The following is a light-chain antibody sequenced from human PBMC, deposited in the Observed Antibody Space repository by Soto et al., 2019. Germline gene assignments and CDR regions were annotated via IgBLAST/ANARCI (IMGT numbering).Light chain of an antibody. J-gene: IGKJ1*01. CDR3: QQYNDCLWP. Sequence: EIVMTQSPATLSVSPGERATLFCRASQSVSSNLAWFQQKPGQAPRLLIYDASTRATAVPARFSGSGSGTECTLTISSLQSEDVAVYYCQQYNDCLWPFGQGTKVEI. CDR1: QSVSSN. V-gene: IGKV3-15*01. CDR2: DAS.